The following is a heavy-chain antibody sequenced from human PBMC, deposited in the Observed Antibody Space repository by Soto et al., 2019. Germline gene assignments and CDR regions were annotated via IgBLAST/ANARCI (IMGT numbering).Heavy chain of an antibody. CDR1: GFTFSSYA. D-gene: IGHD6-19*01. J-gene: IGHJ6*02. Sequence: PGGSLRLSCAASGFTFSSYAMHWVRQAPGKGLEWVAVISYDGSNKYYADSVKGRFTISRDNSKNTLYLQMNSLRAEDTAVYYCARVSRWLVPGYYYGMDVWGQGTTVTVSS. CDR2: ISYDGSNK. V-gene: IGHV3-30-3*01. CDR3: ARVSRWLVPGYYYGMDV.